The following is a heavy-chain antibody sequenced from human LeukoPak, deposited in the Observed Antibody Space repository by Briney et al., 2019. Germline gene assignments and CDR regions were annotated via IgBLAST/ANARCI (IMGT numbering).Heavy chain of an antibody. CDR3: ARDSLPMAVTGPFDH. Sequence: PGRSLRLSCAASAFNFSSYGMHWVRQAQGKGLEWVTSIWFDGSNIHYADSVKGRVIISRDNSKSALYLQMNSLRAEDTAIYYCARDSLPMAVTGPFDHWGQGALVTVSS. V-gene: IGHV3-33*01. D-gene: IGHD6-19*01. J-gene: IGHJ4*02. CDR2: IWFDGSNI. CDR1: AFNFSSYG.